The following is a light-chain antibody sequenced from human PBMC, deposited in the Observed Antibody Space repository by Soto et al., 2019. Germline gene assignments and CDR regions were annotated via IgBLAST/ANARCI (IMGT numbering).Light chain of an antibody. CDR2: EVT. Sequence: QSVLTQPASVSGSPGQSITISCTGTSIDVGAYNYVSWYQQHPGKAPKLMIYEVTNRPSGVSNRFSGSKSGNTASLTISGLQAEDEADYYCSSYTSSTTGVFGTGTKVTVL. V-gene: IGLV2-14*01. J-gene: IGLJ1*01. CDR1: SIDVGAYNY. CDR3: SSYTSSTTGV.